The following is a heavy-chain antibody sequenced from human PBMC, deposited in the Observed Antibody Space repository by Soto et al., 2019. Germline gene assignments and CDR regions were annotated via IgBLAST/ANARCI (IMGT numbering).Heavy chain of an antibody. V-gene: IGHV3-48*03. Sequence: PGGSLRLSCAASGFTFSRYEMNWVRQAPGKGLQWLSYISGNGSTIHYADSVKGRFTISRDNAQKQLYLQMNSLIAEDTALYYCVRDYRRFLVWPTKGYSYFGMDVWGQGTTVTVSS. J-gene: IGHJ6*02. CDR3: VRDYRRFLVWPTKGYSYFGMDV. CDR1: GFTFSRYE. CDR2: ISGNGSTI. D-gene: IGHD3-3*01.